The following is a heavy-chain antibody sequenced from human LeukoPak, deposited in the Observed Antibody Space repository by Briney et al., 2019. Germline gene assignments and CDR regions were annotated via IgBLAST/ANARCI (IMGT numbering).Heavy chain of an antibody. J-gene: IGHJ2*01. CDR3: ARDGGYCSGGSCYSTRPSYYDSSGLYWHFDL. CDR2: IYYSGST. V-gene: IGHV4-59*01. Sequence: SQTLPLTCTVSGGSISSYYWSWIRQPPGKGLEWIGYIYYSGSTNYNPSLKSRVTISVDTSKNQFSLKLSSVTAADTAVYYCARDGGYCSGGSCYSTRPSYYDSSGLYWHFDLWGRGTLVTVSS. D-gene: IGHD2-15*01. CDR1: GGSISSYY.